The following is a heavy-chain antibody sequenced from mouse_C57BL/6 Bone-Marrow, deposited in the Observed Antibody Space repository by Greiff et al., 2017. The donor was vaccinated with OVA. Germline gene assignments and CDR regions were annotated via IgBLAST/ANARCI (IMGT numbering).Heavy chain of an antibody. CDR2: INPNNGGT. CDR1: GYTFTDYN. V-gene: IGHV1-22*01. J-gene: IGHJ4*01. CDR3: ARKPYYYAMDY. Sequence: EVMLVESGPELVKPGASVKMSCKASGYTFTDYNMHWVKQSHGKSLEWIGYINPNNGGTSYNQKFKGKATLTVNKSSSTAYMELRSLTSEDSAVYYCARKPYYYAMDYWGQGTSVTVSS.